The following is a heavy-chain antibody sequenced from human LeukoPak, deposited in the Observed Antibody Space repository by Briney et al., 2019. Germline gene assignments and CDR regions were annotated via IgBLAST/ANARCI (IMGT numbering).Heavy chain of an antibody. CDR3: TRLSGDNWNYGGNFDS. CDR1: GFTFSSYA. V-gene: IGHV3-30*04. D-gene: IGHD1-7*01. Sequence: GGSLRLSCAASGFTFSSYAMHWVRQAPGKGLEWVAVISYDGSNKYYADSVKGRFTISRDNSKNTLYLQMNSLKTEDTAVYYCTRLSGDNWNYGGNFDSWGQGTLVTVSS. CDR2: ISYDGSNK. J-gene: IGHJ4*02.